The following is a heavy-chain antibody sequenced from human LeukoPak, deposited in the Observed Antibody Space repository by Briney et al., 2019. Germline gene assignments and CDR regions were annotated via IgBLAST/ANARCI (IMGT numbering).Heavy chain of an antibody. Sequence: PSETLSLTCTVSGGSISGYYWTWIRQSPGMGLEWIGEIIHSGSTNYNPSLTSRVTISVDTSKNQFSLELSSVTAADTAVYYCARGILVTVYAAFDYWGQGTLVTVSS. J-gene: IGHJ4*02. CDR1: GGSISGYY. D-gene: IGHD2-8*01. V-gene: IGHV4-34*01. CDR3: ARGILVTVYAAFDY. CDR2: IIHSGST.